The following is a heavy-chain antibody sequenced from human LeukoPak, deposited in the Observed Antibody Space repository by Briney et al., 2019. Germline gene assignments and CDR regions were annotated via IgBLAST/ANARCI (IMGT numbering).Heavy chain of an antibody. D-gene: IGHD6-13*01. CDR1: GDSVSNNA. CDR2: TYYDSKWYN. J-gene: IGHJ3*02. V-gene: IGHV6-1*01. Sequence: SQTLSLTCVISGDSVSNNAWNWVRQIPSGGLECLGRTYYDSKWYNHYAESVKSRISINPDTSKNQFSLQLNSVTPEDTAVYYCARGWARDGFNIWSQGTMVTVSS. CDR3: ARGWARDGFNI.